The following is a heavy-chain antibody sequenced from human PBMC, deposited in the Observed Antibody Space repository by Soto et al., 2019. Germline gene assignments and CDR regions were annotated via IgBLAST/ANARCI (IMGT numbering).Heavy chain of an antibody. D-gene: IGHD3-10*01. V-gene: IGHV4-39*01. CDR3: ARRYLVRGVIITDAFDI. CDR2: IYYSGST. CDR1: CGSISNRSYY. Sequence: SETLSLTWTVSCGSISNRSYYWGCIRQPPGKGLEWIGSIYYSGSTYYNPSLKSRVTISVDTSKNQFSLKLSSVTAADTAVYYCARRYLVRGVIITDAFDIWGQGTKVTVSS. J-gene: IGHJ3*02.